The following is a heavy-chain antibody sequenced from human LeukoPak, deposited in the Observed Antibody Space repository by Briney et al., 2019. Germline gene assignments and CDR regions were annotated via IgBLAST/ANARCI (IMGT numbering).Heavy chain of an antibody. Sequence: GGSLRLSCEASGFTFSSYGMSWVRQAPGKGLEWVSVIYSGGSTYYADSVKGRFTISRDNSKNMLYLQMNSLRAEDTAVYYCARHDWFDPWGQGTLVTVSS. CDR2: IYSGGST. CDR1: GFTFSSYG. J-gene: IGHJ5*02. CDR3: ARHDWFDP. V-gene: IGHV3-66*04.